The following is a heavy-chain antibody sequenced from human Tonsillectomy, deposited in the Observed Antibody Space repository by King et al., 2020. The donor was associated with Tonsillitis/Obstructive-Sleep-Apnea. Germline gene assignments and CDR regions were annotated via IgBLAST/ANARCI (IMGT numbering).Heavy chain of an antibody. V-gene: IGHV4-34*01. CDR1: GGSFSGFY. CDR3: ASIHNYGSGSYFAH. D-gene: IGHD3-10*01. Sequence: VQLQQWGAGLVKPSETLSLTCAVYGGSFSGFYWSWIRQPPGKGLEWIGDINHSGSTNYNPSLKTRLTISVDTSKNQFSLRLTSVTAADTAVYYCASIHNYGSGSYFAHWGQGTQVTVSS. J-gene: IGHJ4*02. CDR2: INHSGST.